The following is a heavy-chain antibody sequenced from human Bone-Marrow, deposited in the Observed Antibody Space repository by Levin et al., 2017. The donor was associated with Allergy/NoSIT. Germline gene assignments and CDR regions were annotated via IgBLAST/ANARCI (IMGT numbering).Heavy chain of an antibody. D-gene: IGHD6-13*01. CDR2: VYYTGNT. J-gene: IGHJ4*02. Sequence: PSETLSLTCTVSGASINNYYWSWIRQPPGKALEWIGFVYYTGNTDYNPSLKSRATISVDTSANRFSLKLNSVTAADTATYFCATSFSSTEKGGMFDHWGQGTRVSVSS. CDR3: ATSFSSTEKGGMFDH. CDR1: GASINNYY. V-gene: IGHV4-59*08.